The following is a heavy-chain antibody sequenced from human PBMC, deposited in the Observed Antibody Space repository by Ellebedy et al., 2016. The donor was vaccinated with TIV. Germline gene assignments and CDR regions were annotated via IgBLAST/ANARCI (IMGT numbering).Heavy chain of an antibody. CDR1: GFTFGDYA. CDR2: IRSKAYGGTT. CDR3: TRDGLRGYCSGGSCSGSAMGTDWFDY. J-gene: IGHJ4*02. Sequence: GGSLRLXXTASGFTFGDYAMSWFRQAPGKGLEWVGFIRSKAYGGTTEYAASVKGRFTISRDDSKSIAYLQMNSLKTEDTAVYYCTRDGLRGYCSGGSCSGSAMGTDWFDYWGQGTLVTVSS. D-gene: IGHD2-15*01. V-gene: IGHV3-49*03.